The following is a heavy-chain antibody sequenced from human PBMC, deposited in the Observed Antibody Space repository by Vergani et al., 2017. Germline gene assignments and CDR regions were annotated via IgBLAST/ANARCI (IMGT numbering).Heavy chain of an antibody. J-gene: IGHJ4*02. D-gene: IGHD2-15*01. Sequence: EVQLVESGGDLVQPGRSLRLSCQTSGFNFGEYGVSWVRQAPGKGLEWIGFIRSKTYGATTEYAASVRGRFTISRDDSKGIAYLQMSSLKKEDTAVYRCAVEIKDCGCSRDFDYWGQETLVVVSS. V-gene: IGHV3-49*04. CDR2: IRSKTYGATT. CDR1: GFNFGEYG. CDR3: AVEIKDCGCSRDFDY.